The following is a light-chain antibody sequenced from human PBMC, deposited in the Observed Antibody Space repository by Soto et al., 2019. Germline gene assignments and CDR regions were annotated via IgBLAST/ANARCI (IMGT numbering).Light chain of an antibody. CDR2: GPS. Sequence: DIVMTQSPATLSVSRGERATLSCRASQRVXSNLAWYKWKPGQATRILSSGPSTRATGIPARFSGSGSGKEFTLTISSLQSEDFAVYYCQQYNNWPTWTFGQGTKVDI. CDR3: QQYNNWPTWT. CDR1: QRVXSN. V-gene: IGKV3-15*01. J-gene: IGKJ1*01.